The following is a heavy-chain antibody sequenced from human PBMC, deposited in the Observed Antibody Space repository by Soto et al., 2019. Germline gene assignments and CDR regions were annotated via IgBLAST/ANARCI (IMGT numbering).Heavy chain of an antibody. CDR3: ARFKGIVVPAASYYYYYMDV. CDR2: ISAYNGNT. Sequence: GASVKVSCKACGYSFISYGISWVRQAPGQGLEWMGWISAYNGNTNYAQKLQGRVTMTTDTSTSTAYMELRSLRSDDTAVYYCARFKGIVVPAASYYYYYMDVWGKGTTVTVSS. J-gene: IGHJ6*03. V-gene: IGHV1-18*01. D-gene: IGHD2-2*01. CDR1: GYSFISYG.